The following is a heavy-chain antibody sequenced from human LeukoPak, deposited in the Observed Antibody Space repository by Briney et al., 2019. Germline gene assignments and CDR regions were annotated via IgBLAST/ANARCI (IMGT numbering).Heavy chain of an antibody. CDR2: IYPSDSGT. J-gene: IGHJ4*02. Sequence: GESLKIPCKGSGYSFNNYWNGWVRQMPGKSLEWMGIIYPSDSGTRYSPSFQGQVTISADRSITTAYLQCSRLKASDTAMYYCARQAYTYAPFDYWGQGTLVTVSS. CDR3: ARQAYTYAPFDY. CDR1: GYSFNNYW. D-gene: IGHD5-18*01. V-gene: IGHV5-51*01.